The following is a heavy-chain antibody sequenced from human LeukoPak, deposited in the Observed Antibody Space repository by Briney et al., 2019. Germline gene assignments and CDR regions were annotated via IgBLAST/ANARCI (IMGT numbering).Heavy chain of an antibody. J-gene: IGHJ5*02. D-gene: IGHD6-13*01. Sequence: GGALRLSCAASGFTFSSFEMNWGRQAPGKGLEWVLYISSSGSTTYYADSVKGRFTISRDNAKNSLYLQMNSLRAEDTAVYYCARGLAAAGTNWFDPWGQGTLVTVSS. CDR2: ISSSGSTT. CDR3: ARGLAAAGTNWFDP. CDR1: GFTFSSFE. V-gene: IGHV3-48*03.